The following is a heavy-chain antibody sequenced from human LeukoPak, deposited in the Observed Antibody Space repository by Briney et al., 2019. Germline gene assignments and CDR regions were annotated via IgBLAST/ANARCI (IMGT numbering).Heavy chain of an antibody. D-gene: IGHD5-18*01. CDR1: GVTFSSYA. Sequence: GGSLRHSCAASGVTFSSYAIHWVRQAPGKGLEWVAVISFDGTHDFYADSVKGRFTISRDNSKNTLYLQMNSLRAGDTAVYYCAKEGGYSYGYPFDYWGQGTLVTVSS. CDR3: AKEGGYSYGYPFDY. J-gene: IGHJ4*02. V-gene: IGHV3-30*04. CDR2: ISFDGTHD.